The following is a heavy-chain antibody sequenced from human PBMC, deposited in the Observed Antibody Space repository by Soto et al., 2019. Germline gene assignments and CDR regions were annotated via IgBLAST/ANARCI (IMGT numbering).Heavy chain of an antibody. V-gene: IGHV3-23*01. J-gene: IGHJ4*02. Sequence: EVQLLEPGGGLAQPGGSLRLSCAVSGITFTNYAMGWVRQAPGKGLEWVSGISGNVGSTTHYADSVKGRFTISRDNPKNILFLQMNSLRAEDTAVYYCAKHRGFVAGPFDSWGQGTLVIVSS. CDR1: GITFTNYA. D-gene: IGHD6-19*01. CDR3: AKHRGFVAGPFDS. CDR2: ISGNVGSTT.